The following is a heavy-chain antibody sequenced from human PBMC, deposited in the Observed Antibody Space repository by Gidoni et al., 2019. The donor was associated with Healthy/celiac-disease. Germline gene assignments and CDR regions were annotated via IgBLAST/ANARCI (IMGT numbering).Heavy chain of an antibody. CDR3: ARVVVTWFDP. D-gene: IGHD2-15*01. CDR2: INHSGST. V-gene: IGHV4-34*01. J-gene: IGHJ5*02. CDR1: GGSFSGYY. Sequence: QVQLQQWGAGLLKPSEPLSLTCAVYGGSFSGYYWSWIRQPPGKGLEWIGEINHSGSTNYNPSIKSRVTISVDTSKNQFSLKLSSVTAADTAVYYCARVVVTWFDPWGQGTLVTVSS.